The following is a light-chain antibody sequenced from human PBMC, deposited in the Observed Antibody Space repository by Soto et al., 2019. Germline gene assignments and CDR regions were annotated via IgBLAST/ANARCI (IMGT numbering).Light chain of an antibody. CDR2: QVF. Sequence: DVVMTQSPLSLPVTLGQPASISCRSSQSIVYSDGNTYLYWFLQRPGQPPRRLIYQVFNRDSGVPDRFSGSGSGTDFTLRISRVEAEDVGVYYCMEGTHWWTFGQGTKVEIK. J-gene: IGKJ1*01. V-gene: IGKV2-30*01. CDR1: QSIVYSDGNTY. CDR3: MEGTHWWT.